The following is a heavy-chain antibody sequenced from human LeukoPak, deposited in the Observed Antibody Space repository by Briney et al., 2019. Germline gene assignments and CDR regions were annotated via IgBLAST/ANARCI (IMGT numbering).Heavy chain of an antibody. CDR2: ISYDGSNK. D-gene: IGHD3-3*01. CDR1: GFTFSSYA. Sequence: GGSLRLSCAASGFTFSSYAMHWVRQAPGKGLEWVAVISYDGSNKYYADSVKGRLTISRDNSKNTLYLQMNSLRAEDTAVYYCARDLPAGEYYDFWSGIFDYWGQGTLVTVSS. V-gene: IGHV3-30-3*01. J-gene: IGHJ4*02. CDR3: ARDLPAGEYYDFWSGIFDY.